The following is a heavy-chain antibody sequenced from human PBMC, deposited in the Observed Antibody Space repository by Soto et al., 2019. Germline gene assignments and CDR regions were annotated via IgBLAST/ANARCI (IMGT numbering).Heavy chain of an antibody. CDR3: VHLMAAVTPFGMDV. CDR1: GFSIITTGSG. J-gene: IGHJ6*02. D-gene: IGHD6-19*01. CDR2: IYWDDDK. Sequence: QITLKESGPTLVEPTNTLTLTCTFSGFSIITTGSGVAWIRQPPGKALEWLALIYWDDDKRYSPSPKSRLTITQDTSKNQVVVTMTNMEPVDKGTYFCVHLMAAVTPFGMDVWGQGTAVTVSS. V-gene: IGHV2-5*02.